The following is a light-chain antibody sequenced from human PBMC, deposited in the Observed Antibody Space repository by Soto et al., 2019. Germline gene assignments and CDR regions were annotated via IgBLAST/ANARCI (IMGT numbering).Light chain of an antibody. CDR1: SSDVGGYNY. CDR2: EVS. Sequence: QSVLTQPASVSGSPVQSITISCTGTSSDVGGYNYVSWYQRHPGKAPKLIIYEVSNRPSGVSSRFSGSKSGNTTSLTISGLQAEDEADYYCSSYTTTNTYVFGAGTKLTVL. J-gene: IGLJ1*01. CDR3: SSYTTTNTYV. V-gene: IGLV2-14*01.